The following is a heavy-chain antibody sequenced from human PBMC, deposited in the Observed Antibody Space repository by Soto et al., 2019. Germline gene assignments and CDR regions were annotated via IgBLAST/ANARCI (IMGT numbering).Heavy chain of an antibody. J-gene: IGHJ3*02. Sequence: GGSLRLSCTTSGFTVSSSHMTWVRQAPGKGLEWVSRINRDANDIIYADSVKGRFTASRDNAKNMVFLQMNSLRDEDTAVYYCGGDSSGYFYPDVFDIWGQGTVVTVSS. D-gene: IGHD3-22*01. CDR1: GFTVSSSH. CDR3: GGDSSGYFYPDVFDI. CDR2: INRDANDI. V-gene: IGHV3-74*01.